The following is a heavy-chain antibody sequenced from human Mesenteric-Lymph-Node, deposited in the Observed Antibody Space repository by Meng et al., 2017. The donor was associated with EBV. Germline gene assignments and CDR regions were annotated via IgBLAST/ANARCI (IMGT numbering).Heavy chain of an antibody. CDR3: ARDWGFPYTFDD. CDR1: GFTFSNNY. D-gene: IGHD7-27*01. J-gene: IGHJ4*02. Sequence: VHLVGSGGGLVKPGGSLRLSCAASGFTFSNNYMAWSRQAPGKGLEWISYISGSGSSIVYADSVRGRFTISRDNAKNSVYLQMTSLRAEDTAVYYCARDWGFPYTFDDWGRGTLVTVSS. CDR2: ISGSGSSI. V-gene: IGHV3-11*01.